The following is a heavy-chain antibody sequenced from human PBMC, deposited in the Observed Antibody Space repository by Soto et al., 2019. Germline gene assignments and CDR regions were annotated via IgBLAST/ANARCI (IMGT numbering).Heavy chain of an antibody. CDR1: VFTCSSYE. J-gene: IGHJ4*02. CDR2: ISSSGSTI. Sequence: SLRLSCAASVFTCSSYEMNWFRQAPGKGLEWVSYISSSGSTIYYADSVKGRFTISRDNAKNSLYLQMNSLRAEDTAVYYCARVGGSRRLDYWGQGTLVTVSS. V-gene: IGHV3-48*03. CDR3: ARVGGSRRLDY. D-gene: IGHD2-15*01.